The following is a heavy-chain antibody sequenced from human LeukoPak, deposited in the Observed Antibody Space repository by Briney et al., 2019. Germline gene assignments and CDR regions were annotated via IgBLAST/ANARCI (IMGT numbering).Heavy chain of an antibody. CDR2: IIPIFGTA. CDR1: GGTFSSYA. J-gene: IGHJ4*02. D-gene: IGHD2-2*01. CDR3: ARDDDCSSTSCYSDFDY. V-gene: IGHV1-69*01. Sequence: SVKVSCKASGGTFSSYAISWVRQAPGQGLEWMGGIIPIFGTANYAQKYQGRVTITADESTSTAYMELSSLRSEDTAVYYCARDDDCSSTSCYSDFDYWGQGTLVTVSS.